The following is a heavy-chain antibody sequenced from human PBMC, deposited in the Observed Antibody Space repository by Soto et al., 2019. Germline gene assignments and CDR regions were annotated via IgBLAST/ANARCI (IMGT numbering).Heavy chain of an antibody. CDR2: IYYSGST. CDR1: GGSISSGGYY. CDR3: ARESYCSGGSCRKGDY. J-gene: IGHJ4*02. D-gene: IGHD2-15*01. V-gene: IGHV4-31*03. Sequence: QVQLQESGPGLVKPSQTLSLTCTVSGGSISSGGYYWSWIRQHPGKGLEWIGYIYYSGSTYYNPSLKSRVTISVDTSKKQFSLKLRSVTAADTAVYYCARESYCSGGSCRKGDYWGQGTLVTVSS.